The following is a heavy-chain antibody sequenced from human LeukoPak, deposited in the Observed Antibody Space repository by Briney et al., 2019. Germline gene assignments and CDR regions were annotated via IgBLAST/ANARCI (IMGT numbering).Heavy chain of an antibody. J-gene: IGHJ6*02. Sequence: GGSLRLSCAASGFTVSSNYMSWVRQAPGKGLEWVSVIYSGGSTYYADSVKGRFTISRDNSKNTLYLQMNSLRAEDTAVYYCARAYSSSWNYYYYYGMDVWGQGTTVTVSS. CDR3: ARAYSSSWNYYYYYGMDV. D-gene: IGHD6-13*01. CDR2: IYSGGST. V-gene: IGHV3-53*01. CDR1: GFTVSSNY.